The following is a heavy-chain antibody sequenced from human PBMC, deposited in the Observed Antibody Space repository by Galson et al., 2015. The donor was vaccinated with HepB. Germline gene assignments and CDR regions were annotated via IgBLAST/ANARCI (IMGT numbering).Heavy chain of an antibody. Sequence: SLRLSCAASGFTFSGSAIHWVRQASGKGPEWVGRIGSKANKYATRYVASLKGRFIISRDDSKNTAYLHMRSLKTDDTAVYYCVRSGDFSGYSSRWGQGTLVTVSS. CDR2: IGSKANKYAT. CDR3: VRSGDFSGYSSR. V-gene: IGHV3-73*01. J-gene: IGHJ4*02. D-gene: IGHD6-13*01. CDR1: GFTFSGSA.